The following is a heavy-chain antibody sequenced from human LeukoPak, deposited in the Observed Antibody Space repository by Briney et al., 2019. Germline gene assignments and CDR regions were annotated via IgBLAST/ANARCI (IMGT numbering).Heavy chain of an antibody. CDR1: GGSISSGSYY. J-gene: IGHJ6*03. V-gene: IGHV4-61*02. D-gene: IGHD5-12*01. CDR3: ARATSSYFYYMDV. CDR2: IYTSGST. Sequence: SQTLSLTCTVSGGSISSGSYYWSWIRQPAGKGLEWIGRIYTSGSTNYNPSLKSRVTISVDTSKNQFSLKLSSVTAADTAVYYCARATSSYFYYMDVWGKGTTVTISS.